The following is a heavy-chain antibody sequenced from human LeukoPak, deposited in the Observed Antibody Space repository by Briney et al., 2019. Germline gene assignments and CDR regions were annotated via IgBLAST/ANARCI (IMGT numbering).Heavy chain of an antibody. Sequence: GGSLRLSCAASGFTFSSYSMNWVRQAPGKGLEWVSSISSSSSYIYYAGSVKGRFTISRDNAKNSLYLQMNSLRAEDTAVYYCARDLADIVVVPAAGPYYYGMDVWGQGTTVTVSS. CDR1: GFTFSSYS. CDR2: ISSSSSYI. D-gene: IGHD2-2*01. V-gene: IGHV3-21*01. CDR3: ARDLADIVVVPAAGPYYYGMDV. J-gene: IGHJ6*02.